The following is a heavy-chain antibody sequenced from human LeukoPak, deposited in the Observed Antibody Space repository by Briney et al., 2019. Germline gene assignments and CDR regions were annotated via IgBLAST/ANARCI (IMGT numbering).Heavy chain of an antibody. V-gene: IGHV1-3*01. CDR1: GYTFTSYG. J-gene: IGHJ4*02. CDR2: INAGNGNT. Sequence: ASVKVSCKASGYTFTSYGISWVRQAPGQRLEWMGWINAGNGNTKYSQKFQGRVTITRDTSASTAYMELSSLRSEDTAVYYCARDHYYDSSGYYPHFDYWGQGTLVTVSS. D-gene: IGHD3-22*01. CDR3: ARDHYYDSSGYYPHFDY.